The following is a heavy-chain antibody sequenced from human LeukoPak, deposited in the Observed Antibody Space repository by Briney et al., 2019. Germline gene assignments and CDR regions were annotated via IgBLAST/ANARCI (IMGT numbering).Heavy chain of an antibody. CDR3: ARVSSPFYFDY. V-gene: IGHV3-30-3*01. Sequence: QPGRSLRLSCAASGFTFSSYAMHWVRQAPGKGLEWVAVISYDGSNKYYADSVKGRFTISRDNSKNTLYLQMNSLRAEDTAVYYCARVSSPFYFDYWGQGTLVTVSS. D-gene: IGHD6-6*01. CDR2: ISYDGSNK. J-gene: IGHJ4*02. CDR1: GFTFSSYA.